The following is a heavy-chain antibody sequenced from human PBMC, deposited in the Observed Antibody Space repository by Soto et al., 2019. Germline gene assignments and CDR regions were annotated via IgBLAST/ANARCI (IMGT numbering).Heavy chain of an antibody. D-gene: IGHD4-17*01. CDR2: ISSSSSYI. Sequence: EVQLVESGGGLVQPGGSLRLSCAASGFTFSSYSMNWVRQAPGKGLEWVSSISSSSSYIYYADSVKGRFTISRDNAKNSLYLQMNSLRAEDTAVYYCARGNGPSDYGDYGYWGQGTLVTVSS. CDR1: GFTFSSYS. J-gene: IGHJ4*02. V-gene: IGHV3-21*01. CDR3: ARGNGPSDYGDYGY.